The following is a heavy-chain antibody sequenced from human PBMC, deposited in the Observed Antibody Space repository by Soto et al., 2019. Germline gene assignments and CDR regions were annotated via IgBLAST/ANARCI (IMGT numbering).Heavy chain of an antibody. CDR3: ARAPGKLRYFDWLSRGMDV. CDR1: GFTFSSYD. Sequence: PGGSLRLSCAASGFTFSSYDMNWVRQATGKGLEWVSAIGTAGDTYYPGSVKGRFTISRENAKNSLYLQMNSQRAVDTAVYYCARAPGKLRYFDWLSRGMDVWGQGTTVTVSS. D-gene: IGHD3-9*01. V-gene: IGHV3-13*01. CDR2: IGTAGDT. J-gene: IGHJ6*02.